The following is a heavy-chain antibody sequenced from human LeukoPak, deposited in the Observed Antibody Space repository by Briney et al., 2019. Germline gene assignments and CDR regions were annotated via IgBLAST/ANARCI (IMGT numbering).Heavy chain of an antibody. CDR1: GGSISSSSYY. CDR3: ARDRIDFWSLSRENDAFDI. CDR2: IYYSGST. V-gene: IGHV4-39*02. J-gene: IGHJ3*02. D-gene: IGHD3-3*01. Sequence: SETLSLTCTVSGGSISSSSYYWGWIRQPPGKGLEWIGRIYYSGSTYYNPSLKSRVTISVDTSKNQFSLKLSSVTAADTAVYYCARDRIDFWSLSRENDAFDIWGQGTMVTVSS.